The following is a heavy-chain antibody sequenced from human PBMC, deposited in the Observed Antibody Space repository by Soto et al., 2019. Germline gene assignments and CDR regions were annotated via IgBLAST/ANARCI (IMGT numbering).Heavy chain of an antibody. Sequence: GGSLSLSCAASGFTFSSYGMHWVRQAPGKGLEWVAVIWYDGSNKYYADSVKGRFTISRDNSKNTLYLQMNSLRAEDTAVYYCAREKREQWPAPGAFDIWGQGTMVTVSS. V-gene: IGHV3-33*01. CDR3: AREKREQWPAPGAFDI. D-gene: IGHD6-19*01. CDR2: IWYDGSNK. CDR1: GFTFSSYG. J-gene: IGHJ3*02.